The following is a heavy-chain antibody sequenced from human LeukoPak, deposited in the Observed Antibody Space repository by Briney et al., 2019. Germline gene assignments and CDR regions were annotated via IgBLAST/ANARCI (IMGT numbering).Heavy chain of an antibody. CDR2: FDPEDGET. CDR1: GYTLTELS. D-gene: IGHD3-16*02. CDR3: ARDYRDYVWGSYRPKYYFDY. Sequence: VASVRVSCKVSGYTLTELSMHWVRQAPGKGLEWMGGFDPEDGETIYAQKFQGRVTMTEDTSTDTAYMELSSLRSEDTAVYYCARDYRDYVWGSYRPKYYFDYWGQGTLVTVSS. J-gene: IGHJ4*02. V-gene: IGHV1-24*01.